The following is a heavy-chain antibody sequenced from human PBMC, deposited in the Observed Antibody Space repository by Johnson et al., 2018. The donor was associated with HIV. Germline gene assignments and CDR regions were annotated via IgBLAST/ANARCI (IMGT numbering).Heavy chain of an antibody. Sequence: EQLVETGGGLIQPGGSLRLSCAASGFTVSSNYMSWVRQAPGKGLEWVSVIYSGGSTYYADSVQGRFTISRDNSKNTLYLQMNSLRAEDTAVYYCAKDREYYGSGSFYAFDIWGQGTMVTVSS. CDR1: GFTVSSNY. J-gene: IGHJ3*02. CDR2: IYSGGST. D-gene: IGHD3-10*01. V-gene: IGHV3-53*02. CDR3: AKDREYYGSGSFYAFDI.